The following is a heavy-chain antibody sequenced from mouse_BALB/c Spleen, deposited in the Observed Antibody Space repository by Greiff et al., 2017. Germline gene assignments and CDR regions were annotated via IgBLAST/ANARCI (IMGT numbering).Heavy chain of an antibody. D-gene: IGHD2-1*01. CDR3: ARDRGNQAWFAY. J-gene: IGHJ3*01. V-gene: IGHV5-4*02. Sequence: EVKLVESGGGLVKPGGSLKLSCAASGFAFSSYDMSWVRQTPEKRLEWVATISEGGSYTYYPDSVKGRFTISRDNAKNNLYLQMSSLKSEDTAMYYCARDRGNQAWFAYWGQGTLVTVSA. CDR1: GFAFSSYD. CDR2: ISEGGSYT.